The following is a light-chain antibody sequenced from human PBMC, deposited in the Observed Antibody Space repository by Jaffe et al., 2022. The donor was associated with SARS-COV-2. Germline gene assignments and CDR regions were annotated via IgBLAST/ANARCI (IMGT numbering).Light chain of an antibody. J-gene: IGKJ1*01. CDR2: EGS. CDR3: HQYRSFFWT. Sequence: DIQMTQSPSTLSASIGDRVTITCRASQTLGVKLAWYQQKPGEAPKLLIYEGSRLHTGVASRFTGSGSETEFIFTITSLQPDDFATYYCHQYRSFFWTFGQGTKVEIK. V-gene: IGKV1-5*03. CDR1: QTLGVK.